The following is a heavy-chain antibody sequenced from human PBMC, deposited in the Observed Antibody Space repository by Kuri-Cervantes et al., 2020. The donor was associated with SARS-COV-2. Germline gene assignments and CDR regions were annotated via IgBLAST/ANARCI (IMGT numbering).Heavy chain of an antibody. J-gene: IGHJ4*02. CDR1: GGSISSSSYY. CDR2: IYYSGST. Sequence: ESLKISCTVSGGSISSSSYYWGWIRQPPGKGLEWIGSIYYSGSTYYNPSLKSRVTISVDTSKNQFSLKLSSVTAADTAVYYCARVRVGNSRPVDYWGQGTLVTVSS. V-gene: IGHV4-39*01. CDR3: ARVRVGNSRPVDY. D-gene: IGHD4-23*01.